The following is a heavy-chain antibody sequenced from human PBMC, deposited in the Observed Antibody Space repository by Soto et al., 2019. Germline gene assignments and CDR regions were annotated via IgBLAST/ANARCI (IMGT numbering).Heavy chain of an antibody. CDR1: GGSISSYY. Sequence: QVQLQESGPGMVKPSETLSLTCTVSGGSISSYYWSRIRKPPGEGLEWIGYIYYSGSTNYNPSLKSRGTISVDTSKNQFYLKLSSVTAADTAEYYCAGDFGYYYGMDVWGRGTTDTVSS. CDR3: AGDFGYYYGMDV. V-gene: IGHV4-59*01. D-gene: IGHD3-3*01. J-gene: IGHJ6*02. CDR2: IYYSGST.